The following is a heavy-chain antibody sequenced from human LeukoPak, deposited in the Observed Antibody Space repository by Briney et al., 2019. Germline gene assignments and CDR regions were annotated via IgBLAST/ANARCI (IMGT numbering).Heavy chain of an antibody. V-gene: IGHV4-59*01. CDR3: ARTRDEWCYFDY. J-gene: IGHJ4*02. Sequence: SETLSLTCTVSGGSISSYYWSWIRQPPGKGLEWIGYIYYSGSTNYNPSLKSRVTISVDTSKNQFSLKLSSVTAADTAVYYCARTRDEWCYFDYWGQGTLVTVSS. CDR1: GGSISSYY. CDR2: IYYSGST. D-gene: IGHD2-8*01.